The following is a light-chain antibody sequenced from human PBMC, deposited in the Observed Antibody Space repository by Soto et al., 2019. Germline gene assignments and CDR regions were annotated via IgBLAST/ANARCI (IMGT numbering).Light chain of an antibody. J-gene: IGKJ2*01. CDR3: QHYGSSPYT. CDR1: QSVSDNY. Sequence: EIVLTQSPGTLSLSPGERATLSCRASQSVSDNYLAWYQKKPGQAPRLLIYGASSWAAGIPDRFSGSGSGTDFTLTITRLEPEDFAVYYCQHYGSSPYTFGQGTKLEI. V-gene: IGKV3-20*01. CDR2: GAS.